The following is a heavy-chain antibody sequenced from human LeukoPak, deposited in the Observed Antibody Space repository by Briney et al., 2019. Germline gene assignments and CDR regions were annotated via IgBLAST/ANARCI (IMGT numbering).Heavy chain of an antibody. D-gene: IGHD1-26*01. CDR3: ARVGIVGATGTLDAFDI. J-gene: IGHJ3*02. CDR1: GFTFDDYG. V-gene: IGHV3-20*04. CDR2: INWSGGGL. Sequence: PGGSLRPSCAASGFTFDDYGMTWVRQAPGKGLEWVSGINWSGGGLGYGDSVKGRFTISRDNAKNSLYLEMNSLRAEDTALYFCARVGIVGATGTLDAFDIWGQGTMVTVSS.